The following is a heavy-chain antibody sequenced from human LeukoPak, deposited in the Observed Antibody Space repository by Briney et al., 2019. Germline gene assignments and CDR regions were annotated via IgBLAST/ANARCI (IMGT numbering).Heavy chain of an antibody. V-gene: IGHV1-69*04. CDR3: ARGGIAAAGSRFDY. CDR2: IIPILGIA. Sequence: ASVKVSCKASGGTFSSYAISWVRQAPGQGLERMGRIIPILGIANYAQKFQGRVTITADKSTSTAYMELSSLRSEDTAVYYCARGGIAAAGSRFDYWGQGTLVTVSS. D-gene: IGHD6-13*01. J-gene: IGHJ4*02. CDR1: GGTFSSYA.